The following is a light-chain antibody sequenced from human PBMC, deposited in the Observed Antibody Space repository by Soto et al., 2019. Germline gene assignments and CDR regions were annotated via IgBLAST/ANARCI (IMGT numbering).Light chain of an antibody. CDR2: AAS. V-gene: IGKV3-15*01. CDR1: QSVTSS. CDR3: QQYNIWPLWT. J-gene: IGKJ1*01. Sequence: DIVFSQSPYSLSLSHGERVSLSCRASQSVTSSLAWYQQKPGQPPRLLIYAASTRATDVPASFSGGGSETEFTLTISSLQSEDFAVYFCQQYNIWPLWTFGQGTKVDIK.